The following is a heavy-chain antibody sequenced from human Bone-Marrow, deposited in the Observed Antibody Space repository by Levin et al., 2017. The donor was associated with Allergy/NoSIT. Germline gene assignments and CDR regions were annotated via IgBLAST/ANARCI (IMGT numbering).Heavy chain of an antibody. CDR3: ARLSLLDTAMVNAFDI. J-gene: IGHJ3*02. CDR2: IYPGDSDT. V-gene: IGHV5-51*01. D-gene: IGHD5-18*01. Sequence: GESLKISCKGSGYSFTSYWIGWVRQMPGKGLEWMGIIYPGDSDTRYSPSFQGQVTISADKSISTAYLQWSSLKASDTAMYYCARLSLLDTAMVNAFDIWGQGTMVTVSS. CDR1: GYSFTSYW.